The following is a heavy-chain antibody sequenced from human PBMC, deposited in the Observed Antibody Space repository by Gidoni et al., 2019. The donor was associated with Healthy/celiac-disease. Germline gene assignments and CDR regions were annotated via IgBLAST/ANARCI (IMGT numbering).Heavy chain of an antibody. J-gene: IGHJ4*02. CDR2: ISGSGGST. Sequence: EVQLVESGGGLVQPGGSLRLSCAASGFTFSRYAMSWVRQAPGKGLEWVSAISGSGGSTYYADSVKGRFTISRDNSKNTLYLQMNSLRAEDTAVYYCAKEERGWELLPRLYFDYWGQGTLVTVSS. D-gene: IGHD1-26*01. V-gene: IGHV3-23*04. CDR3: AKEERGWELLPRLYFDY. CDR1: GFTFSRYA.